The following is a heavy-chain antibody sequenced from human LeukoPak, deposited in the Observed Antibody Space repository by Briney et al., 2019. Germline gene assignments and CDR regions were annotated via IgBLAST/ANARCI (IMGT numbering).Heavy chain of an antibody. CDR3: ARGAVAYYYFDN. J-gene: IGHJ4*02. V-gene: IGHV4-59*01. CDR1: GGSIRSYS. D-gene: IGHD6-19*01. Sequence: SETLSLTCTVSGGSIRSYSWSWIRQPPGSGLEWIGYIHHSRSTNYNPSLKSRVTVSVDTSKNQFSLILSSVTAADTAMYYCARGAVAYYYFDNWGQGTLVTVSS. CDR2: IHHSRST.